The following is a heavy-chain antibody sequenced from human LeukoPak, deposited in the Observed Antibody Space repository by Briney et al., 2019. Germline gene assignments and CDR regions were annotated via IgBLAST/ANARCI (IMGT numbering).Heavy chain of an antibody. V-gene: IGHV3-23*01. CDR3: ARDNGATCYSSVDY. J-gene: IGHJ4*02. D-gene: IGHD2-15*01. Sequence: PGGSLRLSCEASGFTFRSHAMSWVRQGPGRGLEWVSSISGSGDIIYYAGSVKGRFTISRDNSKNTLYLQMNSLRAEDTAVYFCARDNGATCYSSVDYWGQGTPVTVSS. CDR1: GFTFRSHA. CDR2: ISGSGDII.